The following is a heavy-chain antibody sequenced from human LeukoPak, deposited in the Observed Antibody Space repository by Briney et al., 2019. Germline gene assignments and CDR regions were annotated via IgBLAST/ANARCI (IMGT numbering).Heavy chain of an antibody. CDR2: ITIGGGRT. J-gene: IGHJ4*02. Sequence: GGSLRLSCEASGFTFSSYAMAWVRQAPGKGLEWVSSITIGGGRTYYADSVKGRFTISRDNSKNTLYLQMNSLRAEDTAVYYCAKDRSLRGGFDYWGQGTLVTVSS. V-gene: IGHV3-23*01. CDR1: GFTFSSYA. D-gene: IGHD5-12*01. CDR3: AKDRSLRGGFDY.